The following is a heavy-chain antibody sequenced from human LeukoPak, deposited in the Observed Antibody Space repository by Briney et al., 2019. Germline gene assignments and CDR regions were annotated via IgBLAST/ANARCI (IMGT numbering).Heavy chain of an antibody. J-gene: IGHJ2*01. V-gene: IGHV1-2*02. CDR1: GYTFTGYY. D-gene: IGHD7-27*01. CDR2: INPDSGGT. CDR3: ARRLGIWYFDL. Sequence: GASVKVSSKTSGYTFTGYYMHWVRQAPGQGLEWMGWINPDSGGTNYAQKFQGRVTMTRDTSISTAYMELSRLRSDDTAVYYCARRLGIWYFDLWGRGNLVTVSS.